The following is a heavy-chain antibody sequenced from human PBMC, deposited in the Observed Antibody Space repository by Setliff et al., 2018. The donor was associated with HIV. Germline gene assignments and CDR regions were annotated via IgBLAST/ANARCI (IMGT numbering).Heavy chain of an antibody. J-gene: IGHJ6*02. D-gene: IGHD3-9*01. CDR1: GYTFIDYA. Sequence: GASVKVSCKASGYTFIDYAISWVRQAPGQGLEWMGWIRAYNGNTNYPQKFQGRVTMTTDTSTSTAYMELRSLRSDDTAIYYCARFERYNLFTGYYTRGGGDYYGMDVWGQGTTVTVSS. CDR2: IRAYNGNT. V-gene: IGHV1-18*01. CDR3: ARFERYNLFTGYYTRGGGDYYGMDV.